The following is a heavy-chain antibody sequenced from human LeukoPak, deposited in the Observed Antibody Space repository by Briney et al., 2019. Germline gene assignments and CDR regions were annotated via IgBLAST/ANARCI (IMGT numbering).Heavy chain of an antibody. D-gene: IGHD3-22*01. V-gene: IGHV1-69*05. CDR1: GGTFSSYA. Sequence: SVKVSCKASGGTFSSYAISWVRQAPGQGLEWMGGIIPIFGTANYAQEFQGRVTITTDESTSTAYMELSSLRSEDTAVYYCARDSSSGYYFGYWGQGTLVTVSS. CDR3: ARDSSSGYYFGY. CDR2: IIPIFGTA. J-gene: IGHJ4*02.